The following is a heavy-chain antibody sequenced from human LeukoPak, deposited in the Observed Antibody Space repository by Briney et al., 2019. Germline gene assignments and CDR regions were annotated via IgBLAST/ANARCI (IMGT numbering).Heavy chain of an antibody. J-gene: IGHJ5*02. V-gene: IGHV4-4*02. CDR3: ARETDYSHPNYFDP. CDR2: ISRIGNT. D-gene: IGHD4-11*01. CDR1: GGSFSNGYW. Sequence: PSGTLSLTCAVSGGSFSNGYWWSWVRQSPGKGLEFIGQISRIGNTNYNPSLRSRVSVSMDKSLNLFSLNLTSVTAADTAVYYCARETDYSHPNYFDPWGQGTLVTVSS.